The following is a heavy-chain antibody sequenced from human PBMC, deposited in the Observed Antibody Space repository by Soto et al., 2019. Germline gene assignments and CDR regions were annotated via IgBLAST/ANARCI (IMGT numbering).Heavy chain of an antibody. J-gene: IGHJ1*01. V-gene: IGHV3-23*01. CDR3: ATPTYYYDSSGPSGEYFQH. CDR2: ISGSAGAT. CDR1: GFTFSAYA. Sequence: EVQLLESGGGVVQPGGSLRLSCAASGFTFSAYAMTWVRQAPGKGLEWVSVISGSAGATYYADSAKGRFTISRDNSKNTLYLQMNSLRAEDTAVYYCATPTYYYDSSGPSGEYFQHWGQGTLVTVSS. D-gene: IGHD3-22*01.